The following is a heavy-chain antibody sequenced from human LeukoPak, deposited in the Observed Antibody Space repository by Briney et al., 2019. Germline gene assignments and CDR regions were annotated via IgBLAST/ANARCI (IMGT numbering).Heavy chain of an antibody. CDR3: ARDEGTGYAPYFDY. V-gene: IGHV3-48*01. J-gene: IGHJ4*02. Sequence: GGSLRLSCAASGFTFNSYNMNWVRQAPGKGLEWVSYISSSSSTIYYADSVKGRFTISRDNAKNSLSLQMNSLRAEDTAMYYCARDEGTGYAPYFDYWGQGALVTVSS. D-gene: IGHD3-9*01. CDR1: GFTFNSYN. CDR2: ISSSSSTI.